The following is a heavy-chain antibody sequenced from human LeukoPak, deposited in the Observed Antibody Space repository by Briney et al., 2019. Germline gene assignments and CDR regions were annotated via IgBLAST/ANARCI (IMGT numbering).Heavy chain of an antibody. Sequence: GGSLRLSCAASGFTFTSYVMHWVRQAPGKGVQGVALISYDGSNKYCADSVKGRFTISRDNSKNTLYLQMNSLRAEDTAVYYCARPRGAAAGTFGFDPWGQGTLVTVSS. CDR3: ARPRGAAAGTFGFDP. V-gene: IGHV3-30*03. CDR1: GFTFTSYV. D-gene: IGHD6-13*01. J-gene: IGHJ5*02. CDR2: ISYDGSNK.